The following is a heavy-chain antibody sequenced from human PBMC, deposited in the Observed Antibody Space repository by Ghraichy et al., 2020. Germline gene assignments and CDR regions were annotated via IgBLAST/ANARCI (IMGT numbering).Heavy chain of an antibody. V-gene: IGHV3-7*03. D-gene: IGHD2-21*02. CDR3: AKGVTSIPDGY. CDR2: IKQDGSEK. Sequence: GGSLRLYCAASGFTFRSYWMSWVRQAPGKGLEWVANIKQDGSEKYYVDSVKGRFTISRDNAKNSLYLQMNSLRAEDTAVYYCAKGVTSIPDGYWGQGTLVTVSS. J-gene: IGHJ4*02. CDR1: GFTFRSYW.